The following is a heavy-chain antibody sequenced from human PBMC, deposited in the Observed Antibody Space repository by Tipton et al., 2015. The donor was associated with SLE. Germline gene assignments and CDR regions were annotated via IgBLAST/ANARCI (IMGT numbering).Heavy chain of an antibody. V-gene: IGHV4-59*07. CDR2: VYKN. D-gene: IGHD5-12*01. J-gene: IGHJ4*02. CDR3: ARWVSGYADY. Sequence: TLSLTCAVYGVSISNYYWTWIRQSPGKGLEWIGNVYKNYNPSLESRVTISDDTSKTQFSLKLSSVSAADTAVYYCARWVSGYADYWGQGTLVTVSS. CDR1: GVSISNYY.